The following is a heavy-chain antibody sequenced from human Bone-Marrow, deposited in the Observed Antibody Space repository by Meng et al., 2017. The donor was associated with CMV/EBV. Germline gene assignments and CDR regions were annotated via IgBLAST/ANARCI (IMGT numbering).Heavy chain of an antibody. Sequence: GGSLRLSCAASGFTFSSYSMNWVRQAPGKGLEWVSSISSGSGSRNYRDSVKGRFTISRDNAKKSLYLQMNSLRAEDTAVYYCARRAGEVGATFYYYYGMDVWGQGTTVTFSS. J-gene: IGHJ6*02. CDR3: ARRAGEVGATFYYYYGMDV. D-gene: IGHD1-26*01. CDR1: GFTFSSYS. CDR2: ISSGSGSR. V-gene: IGHV3-21*01.